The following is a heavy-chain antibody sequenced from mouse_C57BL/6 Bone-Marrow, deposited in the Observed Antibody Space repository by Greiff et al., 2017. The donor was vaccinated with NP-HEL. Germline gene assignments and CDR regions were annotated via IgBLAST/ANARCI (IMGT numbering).Heavy chain of an antibody. V-gene: IGHV1-50*01. CDR3: ARRTFFDY. J-gene: IGHJ2*01. CDR2: IDPSDSYT. CDR1: GYTFTSYW. Sequence: QVQLQQPGAELVKPGASVKLSCKASGYTFTSYWMQWVKQRPGQGLEWIGEIDPSDSYTNYNQKFKGKATLTVDTPSSTAYMQLSSLTSEDSAVYYCARRTFFDYWGQGTTLTVSS.